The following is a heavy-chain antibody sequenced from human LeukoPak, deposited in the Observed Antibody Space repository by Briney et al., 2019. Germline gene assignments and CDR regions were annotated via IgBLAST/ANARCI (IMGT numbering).Heavy chain of an antibody. CDR2: ISSGLSSTTVT. CDR3: AGEIVVVTAILDPHLLDV. CDR1: GFSFSSYS. J-gene: IGHJ6*02. D-gene: IGHD2-21*02. Sequence: GGSLRLSFAASGFSFSSYSMNWVRQAPGKGLEWISYISSGLSSTTVTYYADSVKGRFSISRDNAKNSLYLQMNSLRAEDTAVYYCAGEIVVVTAILDPHLLDVWGQGTTVTVSS. V-gene: IGHV3-48*04.